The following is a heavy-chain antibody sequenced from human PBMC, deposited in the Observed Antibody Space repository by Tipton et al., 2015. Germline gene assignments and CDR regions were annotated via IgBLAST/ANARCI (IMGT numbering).Heavy chain of an antibody. Sequence: TLSLTCDVSGYSISTDYYWVWIRQPPGKGLEWIGAISHSGKTYSNPPLKSRVTISVDTSKNQFSLKLSSVTAADTAVYYCARLKGDYYDSIAYAPAYIDSWGQGTLVTVSS. CDR3: ARLKGDYYDSIAYAPAYIDS. CDR1: GYSISTDYY. J-gene: IGHJ4*02. CDR2: ISHSGKT. D-gene: IGHD3-22*01. V-gene: IGHV4-38-2*01.